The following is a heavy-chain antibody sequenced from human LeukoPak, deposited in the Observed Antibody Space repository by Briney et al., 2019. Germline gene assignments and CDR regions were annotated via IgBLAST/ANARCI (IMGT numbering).Heavy chain of an antibody. J-gene: IGHJ6*02. CDR2: IGGSGDDT. D-gene: IGHD3/OR15-3a*01. CDR3: VPLGGLGYYQYGMDV. CDR1: GFTFSTYA. V-gene: IGHV3-23*01. Sequence: GGSLRLSCVVSGFTFSTYAMSWVRQAPGKGLEWVSGIGGSGDDTFYTDSVRGRFTASRDNSKHTLFLQIDSLRTEDTAVYYCVPLGGLGYYQYGMDVWGRGTPVTVSS.